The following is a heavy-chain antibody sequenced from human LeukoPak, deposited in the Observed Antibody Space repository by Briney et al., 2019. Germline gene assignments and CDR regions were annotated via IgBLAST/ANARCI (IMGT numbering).Heavy chain of an antibody. J-gene: IGHJ4*02. CDR1: GYTFTGYY. D-gene: IGHD2-2*02. CDR2: INPNSGGT. CDR3: ARRYCSSTSCYSPFDY. Sequence: ASVKVSCKASGYTFTGYYMHWVRQAPGQGLEWMGWINPNSGGTNYAQKFQGRVTRTRDTSISTAYMELSRLRSDDTAVYYCARRYCSSTSCYSPFDYWGQGTLVTVSS. V-gene: IGHV1-2*02.